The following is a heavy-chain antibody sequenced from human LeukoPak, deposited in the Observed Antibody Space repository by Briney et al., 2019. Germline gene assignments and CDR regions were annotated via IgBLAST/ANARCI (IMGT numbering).Heavy chain of an antibody. J-gene: IGHJ6*02. CDR3: ARRGKVLRFLEWLEYYGMDV. CDR2: IYYSGST. D-gene: IGHD3-3*01. CDR1: GGSISSYY. Sequence: SETLSLTCTVSGGSISSYYWSWIRQPPGKGLEWIGYIYYSGSTNYNPSLKSRGTISVDTSKNQFSLKLSSVTAADTAVYYCARRGKVLRFLEWLEYYGMDVWGQGTTVTVSS. V-gene: IGHV4-59*08.